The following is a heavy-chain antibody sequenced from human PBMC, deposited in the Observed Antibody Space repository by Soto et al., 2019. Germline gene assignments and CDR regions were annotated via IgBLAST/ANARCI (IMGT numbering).Heavy chain of an antibody. J-gene: IGHJ4*02. CDR2: IYYSGST. CDR1: GGSISSGGYY. CDR3: ARDQNVAGLFDY. D-gene: IGHD6-19*01. Sequence: PSETLSLTCTVSGGSISSGGYYWSWIRQHPGKGQEWIGYIYYSGSTYYNPSLKSRVTISVDTSKNQFSLKLSSVTAADTAVYYCARDQNVAGLFDYWGQGTLVTVSS. V-gene: IGHV4-31*03.